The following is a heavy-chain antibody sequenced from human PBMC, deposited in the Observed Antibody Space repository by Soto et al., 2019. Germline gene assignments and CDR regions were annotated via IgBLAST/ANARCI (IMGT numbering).Heavy chain of an antibody. V-gene: IGHV4-39*01. CDR3: ASDYSGYSADPEYYGVEV. D-gene: IGHD3-22*01. J-gene: IGHJ6*02. Sequence: SETLSLTCSVSGGSVTLTSYYWGWIRQPPGKGLEWIGNVYYSGSTNYNPSLKSRVTISVDTSKNQFSLSLKSVTAADTAVYYYASDYSGYSADPEYYGVEVWGQGTTVTVS. CDR1: GGSVTLTSYY. CDR2: VYYSGST.